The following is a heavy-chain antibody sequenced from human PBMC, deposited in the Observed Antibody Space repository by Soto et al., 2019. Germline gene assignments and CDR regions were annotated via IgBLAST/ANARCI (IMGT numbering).Heavy chain of an antibody. Sequence: GGSLRLSCEASGFAFSSYSITWVRQAPGKGLEYVSGITRSADLSFYADSVRGRFTVSRDNSKNTAYLQMNSLRVEDTAVYYCAKWSGFGDLWGQGTLVTVSS. CDR1: GFAFSSYS. V-gene: IGHV3-23*01. CDR2: ITRSADLS. J-gene: IGHJ4*02. D-gene: IGHD3-10*01. CDR3: AKWSGFGDL.